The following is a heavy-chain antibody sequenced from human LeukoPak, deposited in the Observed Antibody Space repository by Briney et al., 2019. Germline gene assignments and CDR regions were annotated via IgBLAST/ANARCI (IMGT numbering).Heavy chain of an antibody. CDR3: ATYRNSGSYGVFDY. J-gene: IGHJ4*02. Sequence: SQTLSLTCAVSGGSISSGGYSWSWIRQPPGKGLEWIGYIYHSGSTYYNPSLKSRVTISVDRSKNQFSLKLSSVTAADTAVYYCATYRNSGSYGVFDYWGQGTLVTVSS. CDR2: IYHSGST. D-gene: IGHD1-26*01. CDR1: GGSISSGGYS. V-gene: IGHV4-30-2*01.